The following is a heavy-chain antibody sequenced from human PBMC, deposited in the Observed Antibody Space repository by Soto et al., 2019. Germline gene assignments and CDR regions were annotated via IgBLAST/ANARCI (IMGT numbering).Heavy chain of an antibody. CDR1: GFPFSIYS. D-gene: IGHD6-19*01. CDR3: ARSVEGHFDY. CDR2: ITSDTNTI. J-gene: IGHJ4*02. Sequence: GGSLRLSCAASGFPFSIYSMNWVRQAPGKGLEWFSYITSDTNTIKYADSVKGRFTISRDNAKNSLYLQMNNLRDEDTAVYFCARSVEGHFDYWGQGTVVTVSS. V-gene: IGHV3-48*02.